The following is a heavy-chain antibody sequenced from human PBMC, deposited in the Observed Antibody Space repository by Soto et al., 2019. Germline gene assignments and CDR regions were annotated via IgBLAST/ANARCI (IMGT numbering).Heavy chain of an antibody. CDR3: ARGRQKVRGVIISRYYYYGMDV. CDR2: INHSGST. D-gene: IGHD3-10*01. Sequence: SETLSLTCAVYGGSFSGYYWSWIRQPPGKGLEWIGEINHSGSTNYNPSLKSRVTISVDTSKNQFSLKLSSVTAADTAVYYCARGRQKVRGVIISRYYYYGMDVWGQGTTVTVSS. J-gene: IGHJ6*02. CDR1: GGSFSGYY. V-gene: IGHV4-34*01.